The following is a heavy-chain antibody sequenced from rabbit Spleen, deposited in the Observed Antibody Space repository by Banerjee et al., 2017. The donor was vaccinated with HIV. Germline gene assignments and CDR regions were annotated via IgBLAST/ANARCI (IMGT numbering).Heavy chain of an antibody. CDR2: IYTAKGSA. V-gene: IGHV1S7*01. Sequence: LTETGDGVIQPGCSITICMTSSLIDFTNYYICCVRHATGKGLEWIGSIYTAKGSANYSSRGKDRFTITSENSQSTVDLKMTSLTAADTATYFCARAIVRCLCRNRLDLWGQGTLVTVS. CDR3: ARAIVRCLCRNRLDL. D-gene: IGHD3-1*01. J-gene: IGHJ3*01. CDR1: LIDFTNYY.